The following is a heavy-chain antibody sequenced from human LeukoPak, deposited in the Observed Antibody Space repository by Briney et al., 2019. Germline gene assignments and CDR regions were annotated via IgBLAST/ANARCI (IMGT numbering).Heavy chain of an antibody. Sequence: SGGSLRLSCAASGFTVSSNYMSWVRQAPGKGLEWVSVIYSGGNTYYADSVKGRFTISRDNSRDSLHLQMNSLRTEDTAFYYCAKDIGEELSVVGFDYWGQGTLVTVSS. V-gene: IGHV3-53*05. CDR3: AKDIGEELSVVGFDY. CDR1: GFTVSSNY. CDR2: IYSGGNT. D-gene: IGHD3-10*01. J-gene: IGHJ4*02.